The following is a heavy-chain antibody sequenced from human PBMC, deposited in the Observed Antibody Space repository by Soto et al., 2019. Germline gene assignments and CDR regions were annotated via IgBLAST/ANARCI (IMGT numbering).Heavy chain of an antibody. Sequence: QPVGSLRLSCAASGFSISSYVMSWVRQAPGKGPEWVSGISDSGGSTYYADSVKGRSTISRDNSKNTLYLQMTSLRVEDTAVYYCAKYLYAYNSLRPFFDYWGQGALVTVSS. J-gene: IGHJ4*02. CDR3: AKYLYAYNSLRPFFDY. D-gene: IGHD2-8*01. CDR1: GFSISSYV. CDR2: ISDSGGST. V-gene: IGHV3-23*01.